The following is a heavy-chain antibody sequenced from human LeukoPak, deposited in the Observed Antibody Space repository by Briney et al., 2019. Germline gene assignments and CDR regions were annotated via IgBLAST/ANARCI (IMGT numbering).Heavy chain of an antibody. CDR2: INHSGST. CDR1: GGSFSGYY. CDR3: ARDLRSLGYCSGGGCYFRRGWDY. D-gene: IGHD2-15*01. J-gene: IGHJ4*02. V-gene: IGHV4-34*01. Sequence: SETLSLTCAVYGGSFSGYYWSWIRQPPGKGLEWIGEINHSGSTNYNPSLKSRVTISVDTSKNQFSLKLSSVTAADTAVYYCARDLRSLGYCSGGGCYFRRGWDYWGQGTLVTVSS.